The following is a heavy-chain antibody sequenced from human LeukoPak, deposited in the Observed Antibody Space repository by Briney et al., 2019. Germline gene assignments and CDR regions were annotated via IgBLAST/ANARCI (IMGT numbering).Heavy chain of an antibody. V-gene: IGHV4-61*02. CDR2: IYTTGST. CDR3: ARGPYYYDSSGAFDI. CDR1: GGSISSGDYY. D-gene: IGHD3-22*01. Sequence: PSETLSLTCTVSGGSISSGDYYWSRLRPPAGKGREWIGRIYTTGSTNYNPSLKSRVTISVDTSKNQFSLKLSSVTAADTAVYYCARGPYYYDSSGAFDIWGQGTMVTVSS. J-gene: IGHJ3*02.